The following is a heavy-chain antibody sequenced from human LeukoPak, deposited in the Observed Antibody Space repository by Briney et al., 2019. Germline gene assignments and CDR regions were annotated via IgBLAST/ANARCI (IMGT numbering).Heavy chain of an antibody. V-gene: IGHV1-8*01. CDR2: MHPNSGNT. Sequence: ESSVNVSCKASGYTFTRYDFNWVRQPTGQGREGMGCMHPNSGNTDNPQKFQGRLTMTRNTSITTAYMKLSNLRSEDTAIYYCARRYCSSTTCRFDPWGQGTLVTVSS. J-gene: IGHJ5*02. CDR1: GYTFTRYD. CDR3: ARRYCSSTTCRFDP. D-gene: IGHD2-2*01.